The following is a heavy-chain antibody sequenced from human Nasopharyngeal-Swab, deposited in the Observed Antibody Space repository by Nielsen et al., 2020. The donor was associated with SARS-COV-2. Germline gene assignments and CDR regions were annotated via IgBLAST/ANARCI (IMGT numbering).Heavy chain of an antibody. CDR2: ISGSGGST. D-gene: IGHD3-3*01. Sequence: WIRQPPGKGLGWVSAISGSGGSTYYADSVKGRFTTSRDNSKNTLYLQMNSLRAEDTAVYYCAKDETYYDFWSGYFRWFDPWGQGTLVTVSS. J-gene: IGHJ5*02. CDR3: AKDETYYDFWSGYFRWFDP. V-gene: IGHV3-23*01.